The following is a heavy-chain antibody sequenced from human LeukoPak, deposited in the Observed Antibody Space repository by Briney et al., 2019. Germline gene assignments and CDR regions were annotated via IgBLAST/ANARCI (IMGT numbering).Heavy chain of an antibody. J-gene: IGHJ4*02. CDR2: INHSGST. D-gene: IGHD3-3*01. CDR1: GGSFSGYY. V-gene: IGHV4-34*01. CDR3: ARGRVHFTISF. Sequence: SETLSLTCAVYGGSFSGYYWSWIRQPPGKGLEWIGEINHSGSTNYNPSLKSRVTVSVDTSKSQFSLKLSSVTAADTAVYYCARGRVHFTISFWGQGTLVTVSS.